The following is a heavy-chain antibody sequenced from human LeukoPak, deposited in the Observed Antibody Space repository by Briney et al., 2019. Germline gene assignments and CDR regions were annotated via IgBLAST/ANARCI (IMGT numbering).Heavy chain of an antibody. CDR2: IVPIFGTA. J-gene: IGHJ6*02. D-gene: IGHD3-22*01. V-gene: IGHV1-69*13. CDR3: ARAFLRGNYDSSGTAYYYYGMDV. Sequence: SVKVSCKASGGTFSSYAISWVRQAPGQGLEWMGGIVPIFGTANYAQKFQGRVTITADESTSTAYMELSSLRSEDTAVYYCARAFLRGNYDSSGTAYYYYGMDVWGQGTTVTVSS. CDR1: GGTFSSYA.